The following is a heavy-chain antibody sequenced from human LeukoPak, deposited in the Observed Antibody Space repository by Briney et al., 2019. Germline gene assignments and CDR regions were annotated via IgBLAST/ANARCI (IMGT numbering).Heavy chain of an antibody. D-gene: IGHD2-2*01. V-gene: IGHV3-73*01. CDR1: GFTFRGSA. CDR2: IRSKANSYAT. CDR3: TRGIVVVPAAPLADDY. J-gene: IGHJ4*02. Sequence: PGGSLKLSCAASGFTFRGSAMHWVRQASGKGLEWVGRIRSKANSYATAYAASVKGRFTISRDDSKNTAYLQMNSLKTEDTAVYYCTRGIVVVPAAPLADDYWGQGTLVTVSS.